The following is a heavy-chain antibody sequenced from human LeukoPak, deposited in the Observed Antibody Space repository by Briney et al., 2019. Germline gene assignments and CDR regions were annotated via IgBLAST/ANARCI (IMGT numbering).Heavy chain of an antibody. CDR1: GGSFNGYY. D-gene: IGHD6-19*01. J-gene: IGHJ4*02. CDR3: ASVVAGRGFDY. V-gene: IGHV4-34*01. CDR2: INHSGST. Sequence: SETLSLTCAVYGGSFNGYYWSWIRQPPGKGLEWIGEINHSGSTNYNPSLKSRVTISVDTSKNQFSLKLSSVTAADTAVYYCASVVAGRGFDYWGQGTLVTVSS.